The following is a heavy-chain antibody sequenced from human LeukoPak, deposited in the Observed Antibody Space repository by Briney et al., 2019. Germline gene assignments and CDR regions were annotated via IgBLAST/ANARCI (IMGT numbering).Heavy chain of an antibody. CDR3: ARDFPPMTTETRPGYGMDV. V-gene: IGHV3-15*07. CDR2: IKSKTDGGTT. Sequence: GGSLRLSCAASGFTFSNAWMNWVRQAPGKGLEWVGRIKSKTDGGTTDYAAPVKGRFTISRDDSKNTLYLQMNSLKTEDTAVYYCARDFPPMTTETRPGYGMDVWGQGTTVTVSS. J-gene: IGHJ6*02. CDR1: GFTFSNAW. D-gene: IGHD4-11*01.